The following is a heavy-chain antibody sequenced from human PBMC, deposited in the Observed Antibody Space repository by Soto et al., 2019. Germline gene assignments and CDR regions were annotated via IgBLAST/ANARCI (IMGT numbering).Heavy chain of an antibody. CDR1: GGPFNGYY. CDR2: INHSGSG. CDR3: VRMASSGTLNWFDP. Sequence: PSETLSLTCAAYGGPFNGYYWSWIRQPPGKGLEWIGEINHSGSGNYNPSLKSRVTISLDTSKNQFSLKLDSVTAADTAVYYCVRMASSGTLNWFDPWGQGTLVTVSS. J-gene: IGHJ5*02. D-gene: IGHD1-1*01. V-gene: IGHV4-34*01.